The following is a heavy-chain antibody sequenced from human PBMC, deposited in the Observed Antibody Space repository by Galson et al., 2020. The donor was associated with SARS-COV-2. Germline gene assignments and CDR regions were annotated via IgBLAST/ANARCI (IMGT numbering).Heavy chain of an antibody. CDR3: ARDPAEQQLVGWFDP. CDR1: GGSISSSSYY. D-gene: IGHD6-13*01. J-gene: IGHJ5*02. Sequence: SETLSLTCTVSGGSISSSSYYWGWIRQPPGKGLEWIGSIYYSGSTYYNPSLKSRVTISVDTSKNQFSLKLSSVTAADTAVYYCARDPAEQQLVGWFDPWGQGTLVTVSS. V-gene: IGHV4-39*07. CDR2: IYYSGST.